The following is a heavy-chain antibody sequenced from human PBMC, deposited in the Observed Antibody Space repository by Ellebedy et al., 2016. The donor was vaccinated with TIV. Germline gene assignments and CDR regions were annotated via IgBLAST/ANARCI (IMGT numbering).Heavy chain of an antibody. CDR3: ARCRWETQGHFDY. CDR2: IYPGDSDT. D-gene: IGHD1-26*01. CDR1: GYSFSTYW. Sequence: ASVKVSCKGSGYSFSTYWIGWVRQMPGKDLEWMGIIYPGDSDTRYSPSFQGQVTISADKSISTAYLQWSSLTASDTAIYYCARCRWETQGHFDYWGQGTLVTVSS. V-gene: IGHV5-51*01. J-gene: IGHJ4*02.